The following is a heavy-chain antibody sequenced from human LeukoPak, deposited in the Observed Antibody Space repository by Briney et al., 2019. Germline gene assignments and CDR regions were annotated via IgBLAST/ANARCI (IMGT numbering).Heavy chain of an antibody. Sequence: GGSLRLSCEASGSTFRSNSMSWVRQTPGKGLEWVSSISGSGDDTYYADSVWGRFTLSRDNSKNTLYLQMNSLSTEDTGLYYCARGAIAARRFDSWGQGTLVTVSS. CDR1: GSTFRSNS. J-gene: IGHJ4*02. CDR2: ISGSGDDT. CDR3: ARGAIAARRFDS. D-gene: IGHD6-6*01. V-gene: IGHV3-23*01.